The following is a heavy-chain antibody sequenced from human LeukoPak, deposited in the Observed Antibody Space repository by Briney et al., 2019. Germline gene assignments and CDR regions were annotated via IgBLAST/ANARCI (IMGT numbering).Heavy chain of an antibody. J-gene: IGHJ6*02. D-gene: IGHD3-10*01. CDR1: GFTFSSNA. CDR2: ISGSGGST. CDR3: AKLPPENTMVPMDV. V-gene: IGHV3-23*01. Sequence: PGGSLRLSCAASGFTFSSNAMSWVRQAPGKGLEWVSAISGSGGSTYYADSVKGRFTISRDNSKNTLYLQMNSLSTEDTPVYYCAKLPPENTMVPMDVWGQGTTVTVSS.